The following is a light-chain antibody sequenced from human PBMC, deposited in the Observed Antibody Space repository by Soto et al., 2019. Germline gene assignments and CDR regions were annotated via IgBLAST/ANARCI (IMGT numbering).Light chain of an antibody. V-gene: IGKV1-39*01. J-gene: IGKJ1*01. CDR2: AAS. Sequence: DVQMTQSPPSLSASVGDRLTITCRASQGISTYLNWYRQKPGKALELLIYAASSLQSGVPSRFSGSGSATDFTLTIGSLQPEDSATYYCQQGFTTPWTFGQGTKVDIK. CDR1: QGISTY. CDR3: QQGFTTPWT.